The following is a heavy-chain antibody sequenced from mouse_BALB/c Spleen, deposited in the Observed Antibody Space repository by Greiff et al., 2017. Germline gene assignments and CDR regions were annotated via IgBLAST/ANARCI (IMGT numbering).Heavy chain of an antibody. CDR3: ARSGGSSFDY. V-gene: IGHV14-3*02. CDR2: IDPANGNT. J-gene: IGHJ2*01. D-gene: IGHD1-1*01. CDR1: GFNIKDTY. Sequence: VQLKQSGAELVKPGASVKLSCTASGFNIKDTYMHWVKQRPEQGLEWIGRIDPANGNTKFDPKFQGKATITADTSSNTAYLQLSSLTSEDTAVYYCARSGGSSFDYWGQGTTLTVSS.